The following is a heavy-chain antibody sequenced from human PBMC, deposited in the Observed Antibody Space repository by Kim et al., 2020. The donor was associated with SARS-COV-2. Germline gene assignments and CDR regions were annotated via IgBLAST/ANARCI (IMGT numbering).Heavy chain of an antibody. V-gene: IGHV3-23*01. CDR3: AKFPRGAVAGTGY. D-gene: IGHD6-19*01. Sequence: YADSVKGRFTISRDNSKNTLYLQMNSLRAEDTAVYYCAKFPRGAVAGTGYWGQGTLVTVSS. J-gene: IGHJ4*02.